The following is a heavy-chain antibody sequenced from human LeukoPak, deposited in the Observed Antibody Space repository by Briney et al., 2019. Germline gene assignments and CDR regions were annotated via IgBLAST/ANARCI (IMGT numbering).Heavy chain of an antibody. Sequence: GGSLRLSCAASGFTFSSYAMSWVRQAPGKGLEWVSAISGSGGSTYYADSVKGRFTISRDNSKNTLYLQMNSLGAEDTAVYYCASRGDPRSSGYYHATNYYGMDVWGQGTTVTVSS. CDR1: GFTFSSYA. CDR3: ASRGDPRSSGYYHATNYYGMDV. J-gene: IGHJ6*02. V-gene: IGHV3-23*01. CDR2: ISGSGGST. D-gene: IGHD3-22*01.